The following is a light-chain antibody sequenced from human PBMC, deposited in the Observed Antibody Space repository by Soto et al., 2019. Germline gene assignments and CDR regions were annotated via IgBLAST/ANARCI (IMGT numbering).Light chain of an antibody. CDR1: NIGSKS. V-gene: IGLV3-21*04. CDR3: QVWDSSSDVV. Sequence: SYELTQPPSVSVAPGKTARITCGGNNIGSKSVNWYQQKPGQAPVLVIYYDSDRPSGIPERFSGSNSGNTATLTISRVEAGDEDDYYCQVWDSSSDVVFGGGTKLTVL. CDR2: YDS. J-gene: IGLJ2*01.